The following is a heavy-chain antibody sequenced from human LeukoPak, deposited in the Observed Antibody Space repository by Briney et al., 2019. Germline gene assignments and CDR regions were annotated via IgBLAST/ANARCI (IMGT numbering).Heavy chain of an antibody. J-gene: IGHJ5*02. CDR2: INPSGGST. D-gene: IGHD2-2*01. CDR3: ARDRRGRYCSSISCYLGCFDP. CDR1: GYTFTSYY. Sequence: ASVKASCKASGYTFTSYYMHWVRQAPGQGLEWMGIINPSGGSTSYAQKFQGRVKITADESTSTAYMELSSLRSDDTAVYYCARDRRGRYCSSISCYLGCFDPWGQGTLVTVSS. V-gene: IGHV1-46*01.